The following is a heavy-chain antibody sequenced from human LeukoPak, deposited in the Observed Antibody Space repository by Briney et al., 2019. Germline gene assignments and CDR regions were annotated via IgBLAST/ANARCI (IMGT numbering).Heavy chain of an antibody. J-gene: IGHJ5*02. CDR3: AKEFEDCTGGNCYSYHFDP. V-gene: IGHV3-30*02. D-gene: IGHD2-15*01. Sequence: GGSLRLSCAASGFTFNTYGMRWVRQAPGKGPDWVAYIRYDGSHREYADSVKGRFTISRDNSKSTVYLQMTSLRVEDTASYYCAKEFEDCTGGNCYSYHFDPWGQGTLVTVSS. CDR2: IRYDGSHR. CDR1: GFTFNTYG.